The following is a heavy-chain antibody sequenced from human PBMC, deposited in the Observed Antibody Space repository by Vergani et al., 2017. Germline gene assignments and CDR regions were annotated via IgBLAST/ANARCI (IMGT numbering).Heavy chain of an antibody. CDR2: VRNKEDGGTP. Sequence: EVQLVESGGGLEQPGRSLRLSCRASGFTFTDYGISWVRQAPGKGLEWVGFVRNKEDGGTPEHDASVKGRFTISRDNSKNTLYLQMNSLRAEDTAVYYCARGASGDYVSSFDYWGQGTLVTVSS. CDR3: ARGASGDYVSSFDY. V-gene: IGHV3-49*04. CDR1: GFTFTDYG. J-gene: IGHJ4*02. D-gene: IGHD4-17*01.